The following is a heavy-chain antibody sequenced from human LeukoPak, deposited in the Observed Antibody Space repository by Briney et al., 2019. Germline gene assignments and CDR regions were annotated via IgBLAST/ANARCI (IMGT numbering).Heavy chain of an antibody. CDR1: GFTFRGSA. J-gene: IGHJ4*02. CDR3: TRRLNGAVTGDY. CDR2: IRSKANSCAT. Sequence: GGSVRLFCAASGFTFRGSAVQGVRGASGRGGEGVGRIRSKANSCATAYAASVKGRFTISRDDSKNTAYLQMNSLKTEDTAVYYCTRRLNGAVTGDYWGQGTLVTVSS. D-gene: IGHD2-21*02. V-gene: IGHV3-73*01.